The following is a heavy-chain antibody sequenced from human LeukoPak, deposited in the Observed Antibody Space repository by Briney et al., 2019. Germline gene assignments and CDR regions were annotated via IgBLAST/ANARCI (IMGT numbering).Heavy chain of an antibody. CDR1: GGSISSSSYN. CDR2: IYYSGST. J-gene: IGHJ5*02. V-gene: IGHV4-39*01. Sequence: SETLSLTCTVSGGSISSSSYNWAWIRQPPGKGLVWIGSIYYSGSTYYNPSLKSRVTISVDTSENQFSLKLTSATAADTAVYYCARLGIAAAGAGWFDPWGQGTLVTVSS. D-gene: IGHD6-13*01. CDR3: ARLGIAAAGAGWFDP.